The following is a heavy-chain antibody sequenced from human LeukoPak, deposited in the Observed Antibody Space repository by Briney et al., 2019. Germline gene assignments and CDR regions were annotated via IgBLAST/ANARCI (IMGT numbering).Heavy chain of an antibody. J-gene: IGHJ6*03. CDR3: ARGRRDGYHYYYYYYMDV. CDR1: GGTFSSYA. D-gene: IGHD5-24*01. V-gene: IGHV1-69*05. CDR2: IIPIFGTA. Sequence: SVKVSCKASGGTFSSYAISWVRQAPGQGLEWMGGIIPIFGTANYAQKFQGRVTITTDESTSTAYMELSSLRSEDTAVYYCARGRRDGYHYYYYYYMDVWGKGTTVTVSS.